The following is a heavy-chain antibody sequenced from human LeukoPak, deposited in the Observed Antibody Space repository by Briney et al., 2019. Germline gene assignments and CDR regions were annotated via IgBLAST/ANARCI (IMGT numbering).Heavy chain of an antibody. CDR1: GYSFTSYW. CDR2: IYPGDSDT. J-gene: IGHJ6*03. D-gene: IGHD3-10*01. Sequence: GESLKISCKGSGYSFTSYWIGWVRQMPGKGLEWMGIIYPGDSDTRYSPSFQGQVTISADKSISAAYLQWSSLKASDTAMYYCARHDHYYGSGSPYYMDVWGKGTTVTVSS. V-gene: IGHV5-51*01. CDR3: ARHDHYYGSGSPYYMDV.